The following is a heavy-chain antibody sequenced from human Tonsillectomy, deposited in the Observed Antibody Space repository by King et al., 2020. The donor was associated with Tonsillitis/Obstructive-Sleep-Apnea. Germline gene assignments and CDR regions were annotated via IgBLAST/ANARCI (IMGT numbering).Heavy chain of an antibody. CDR2: INHIGGT. D-gene: IGHD2-15*01. Sequence: MQLQESGPGLVKPSETLSLTCTVSGGSISNSNYYWGWIRQPPGKGLEWIGEINHIGGTNYNPSLKSRVAISVDTSKNQFSLKLSSVTAADTAVYYCARGRDIVVVVTNNWFDPWGQGTLVTVSS. J-gene: IGHJ5*02. CDR1: GGSISNSNYY. V-gene: IGHV4-39*07. CDR3: ARGRDIVVVVTNNWFDP.